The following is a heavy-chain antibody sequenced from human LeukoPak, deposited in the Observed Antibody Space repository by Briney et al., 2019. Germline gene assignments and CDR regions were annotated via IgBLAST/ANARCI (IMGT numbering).Heavy chain of an antibody. CDR1: GGSTSRSSPY. J-gene: IGHJ4*02. D-gene: IGHD5-18*01. CDR2: IYYSGSS. Sequence: SETLSLTCTVSGGSTSRSSPYWGWIRHPPGKGLEWIGSIYYSGSSYYNPSLKSRVTISVHTSKNQFSLKLSSVTAADTAVYYCARHVDTATDYFDYWGQGTLVTVSS. CDR3: ARHVDTATDYFDY. V-gene: IGHV4-39*01.